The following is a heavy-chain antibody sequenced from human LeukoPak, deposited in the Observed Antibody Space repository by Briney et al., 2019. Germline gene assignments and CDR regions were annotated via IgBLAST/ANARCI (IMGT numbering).Heavy chain of an antibody. Sequence: GGSLRLSCAASGFTFDDYAMHWVRQAPGKGLEWVSGISWNSGSIGYADSVKGRFTISRDNAKNSLYLQMNSLRAEVTALYYCAKARSYYYDSSGYSTHWGQGTLVTVSS. CDR3: AKARSYYYDSSGYSTH. V-gene: IGHV3-9*01. CDR1: GFTFDDYA. CDR2: ISWNSGSI. D-gene: IGHD3-22*01. J-gene: IGHJ1*01.